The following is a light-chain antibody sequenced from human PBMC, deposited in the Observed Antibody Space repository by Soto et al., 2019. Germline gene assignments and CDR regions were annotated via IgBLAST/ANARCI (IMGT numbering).Light chain of an antibody. CDR1: QSVSSSY. CDR3: QQYGRSPPIT. Sequence: EIVLTQSPGTLSLSPWERATLSCRASQSVSSSYLAWYQQKPGQAPRLLIYGASSRPTGIPDRFSGSGSGTDFTLTINRLEPEDFAVYYCQQYGRSPPITFGQGTRLEIK. J-gene: IGKJ5*01. CDR2: GAS. V-gene: IGKV3-20*01.